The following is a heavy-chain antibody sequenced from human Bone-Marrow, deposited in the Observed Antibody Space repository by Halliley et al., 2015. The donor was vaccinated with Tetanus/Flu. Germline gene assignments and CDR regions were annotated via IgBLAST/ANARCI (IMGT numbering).Heavy chain of an antibody. Sequence: TLSLTCTVSDDSMSPYYWGWIRRPPGKRLEWIGYIYSSSGNTDYNPSLKSRVTISIDMSNNQFSLNLRSVTAADTAIYYCGRAKRVNNVRFGDLYLDSWGQGTLVTVSS. J-gene: IGHJ4*02. D-gene: IGHD3-10*01. V-gene: IGHV4-59*01. CDR1: DDSMSPYY. CDR2: IYSSSGNT. CDR3: GRAKRVNNVRFGDLYLDS.